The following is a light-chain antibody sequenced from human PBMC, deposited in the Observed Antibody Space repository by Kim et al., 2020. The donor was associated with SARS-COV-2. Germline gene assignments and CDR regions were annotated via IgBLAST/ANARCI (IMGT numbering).Light chain of an antibody. V-gene: IGLV1-40*01. CDR2: GNS. Sequence: VPISGPGSSSNIGAGYDVHWYQQLPGTAPKLLIYGNSNRPSGVPDRFSGSKSGTSASLAITGLQAEDEADYYCQSYDSSLSGFYVFGTGTKVTVL. J-gene: IGLJ1*01. CDR1: SSNIGAGYD. CDR3: QSYDSSLSGFYV.